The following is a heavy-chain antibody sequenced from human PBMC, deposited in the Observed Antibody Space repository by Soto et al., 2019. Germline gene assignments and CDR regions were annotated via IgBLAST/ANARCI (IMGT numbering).Heavy chain of an antibody. J-gene: IGHJ5*02. CDR2: IRSKANSYAT. CDR3: APDSSGYYGRFDP. Sequence: EVQLVESGGGLVQPGGSLKLSCAASGFTFSGSAMHWVRQASGKGLEWVGRIRSKANSYATAYAASVKGRFTISRDDSKNTAYLQMNSLKTEDTAVYYCAPDSSGYYGRFDPWGQGTLVTVSS. CDR1: GFTFSGSA. V-gene: IGHV3-73*02. D-gene: IGHD3-22*01.